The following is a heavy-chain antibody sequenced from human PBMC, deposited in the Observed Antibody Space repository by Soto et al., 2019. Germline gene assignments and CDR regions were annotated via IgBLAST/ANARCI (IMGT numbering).Heavy chain of an antibody. D-gene: IGHD1-26*01. CDR3: ARVGATKLVLGY. CDR2: MNPNSGNT. J-gene: IGHJ4*02. V-gene: IGHV1-8*01. CDR1: GYTFTSYD. Sequence: ASVKVSCKASGYTFTSYDINWVRQATGQGLEWMGWMNPNSGNTGYAQKFQGRVTMTRHTSISTAYMELSSLRSEVTAVYYCARVGATKLVLGYWAQGTLVTDCS.